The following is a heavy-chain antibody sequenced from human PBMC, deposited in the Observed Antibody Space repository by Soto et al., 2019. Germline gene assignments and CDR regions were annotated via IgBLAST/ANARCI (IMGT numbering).Heavy chain of an antibody. CDR3: ARVVGALGHWFVL. J-gene: IGHJ5*02. CDR1: GYTFTSYG. V-gene: IGHV1-18*01. Sequence: QVQLVQSGAEVKKPGASVKVSCKASGYTFTSYGISWVRQAPGQGLEWMGRISAYNGTTNYAMKLQGRVTMTTDTSRSTVYIERRSLRSAATAVYYCARVVGALGHWFVLWGHGTLFTVSS. CDR2: ISAYNGTT. D-gene: IGHD1-26*01.